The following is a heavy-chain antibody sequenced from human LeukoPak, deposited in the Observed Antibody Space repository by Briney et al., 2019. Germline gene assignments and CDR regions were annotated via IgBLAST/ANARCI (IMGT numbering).Heavy chain of an antibody. CDR1: GYTFTGNY. D-gene: IGHD2-21*02. CDR3: ARGTSSGLHLLWMNDY. V-gene: IGHV1-2*02. J-gene: IGHJ4*02. CDR2: INVNSGGT. Sequence: ASVKVSCKASGYTFTGNYMHWVRQAPGQGLEWMGWINVNSGGTNYAQKFQGRVTMTRDTSISTAYMELSSLRSGDTAVYYCARGTSSGLHLLWMNDYWGQGTLVTVSS.